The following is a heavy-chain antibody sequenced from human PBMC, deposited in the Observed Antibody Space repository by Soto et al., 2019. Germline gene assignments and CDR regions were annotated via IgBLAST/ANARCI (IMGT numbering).Heavy chain of an antibody. D-gene: IGHD6-19*01. Sequence: SETLSLTCTVSGGSISSYYWSWIRQPPGKGLEWIGYIYYSGSTNYNPSLKSRVTISVDTSKNQFSLKLSSVTAADTAVYYCARAGYSSGWRSNWLDPWGQGTMVTVSS. CDR3: ARAGYSSGWRSNWLDP. J-gene: IGHJ5*02. CDR2: IYYSGST. CDR1: GGSISSYY. V-gene: IGHV4-59*01.